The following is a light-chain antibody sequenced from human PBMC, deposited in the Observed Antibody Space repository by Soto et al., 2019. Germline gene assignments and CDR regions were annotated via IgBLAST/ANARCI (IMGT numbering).Light chain of an antibody. J-gene: IGKJ5*01. CDR2: GAF. CDR1: PSVTNY. Sequence: PGERATLSCSASPSVTNYLAWYQQKPGQPPRLLIYGAFNRAAGIPARFSGSGSGTDFTLTISSLEPEDSAVYYCQQRNIWPPVTFGQGTRLEL. V-gene: IGKV3-11*01. CDR3: QQRNIWPPVT.